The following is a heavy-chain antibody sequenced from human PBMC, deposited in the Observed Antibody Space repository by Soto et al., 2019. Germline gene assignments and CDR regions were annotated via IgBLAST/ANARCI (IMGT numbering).Heavy chain of an antibody. CDR1: GGSISSSSYY. V-gene: IGHV4-39*01. J-gene: IGHJ6*02. CDR2: IYYSGST. CDR3: ARRCSSTSCYTSDYYYYGMDV. D-gene: IGHD2-2*02. Sequence: SETLSLTCTVSGGSISSSSYYWGWIRHPPGKGLEWIGSIYYSGSTYYNPSLKSRVTISVDTSKNQFSLKLSSVTAADTAVYYCARRCSSTSCYTSDYYYYGMDVWGQGTTVTVSS.